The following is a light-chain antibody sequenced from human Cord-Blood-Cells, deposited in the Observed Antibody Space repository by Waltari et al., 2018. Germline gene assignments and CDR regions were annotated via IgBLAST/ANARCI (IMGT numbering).Light chain of an antibody. V-gene: IGKV3-20*01. CDR3: QQYGSSPET. Sequence: EIVLTQSPGTLSLSPGERATLSCRASQSVSSSYLAWYQQKPGQAPRLLIYGASSRATGSPDRFSGSGSGTDFTLTISRLEAEDFAVYYCQQYGSSPETFGQGTKLEIK. CDR1: QSVSSSY. CDR2: GAS. J-gene: IGKJ2*01.